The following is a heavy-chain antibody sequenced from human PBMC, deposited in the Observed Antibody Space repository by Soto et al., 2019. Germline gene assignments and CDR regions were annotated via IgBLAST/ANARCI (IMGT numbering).Heavy chain of an antibody. CDR3: AKVGSGSSHFYLDV. J-gene: IGHJ6*03. CDR2: VSGSGGLT. Sequence: GGFLRLSCVASGFTFGSYAMTWVRQAPGKGLEWVSSVSGSGGLTYYADSVQGRFTISKDNSKNTVYLELSSLRAEDRAVYYCAKVGSGSSHFYLDVWGKGTTVTVSS. CDR1: GFTFGSYA. V-gene: IGHV3-23*01. D-gene: IGHD3-10*01.